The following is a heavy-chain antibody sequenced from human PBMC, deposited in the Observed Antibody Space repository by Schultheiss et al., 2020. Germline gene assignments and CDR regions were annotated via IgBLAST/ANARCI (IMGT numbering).Heavy chain of an antibody. CDR3: ARDRGATIYFSPQRRYYGMGV. V-gene: IGHV1-2*04. CDR1: GYTFTGYH. D-gene: IGHD5-12*01. J-gene: IGHJ6*02. Sequence: ASVKVSCKASGYTFTGYHMHWVRQAPGQGLEWMGWINPNSGGTNYAQKFQGWVTMTRDTSISSAYMELSRLRSDDTAVYYCARDRGATIYFSPQRRYYGMGVSGQG. CDR2: INPNSGGT.